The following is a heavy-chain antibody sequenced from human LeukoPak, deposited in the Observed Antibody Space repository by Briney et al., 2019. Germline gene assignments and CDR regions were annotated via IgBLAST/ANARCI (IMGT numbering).Heavy chain of an antibody. CDR3: ARAPGSSASWSYFDF. J-gene: IGHJ4*02. Sequence: PGGSLRLSCAASGFTFSNFAIHWVRKAPGKGLEWVAVISYDGSDKYYADSVKGRFTISRDNPKNTLYLQMNSLRAEDTAVYYCARAPGSSASWSYFDFWGQGTLVTVS. V-gene: IGHV3-30-3*01. CDR2: ISYDGSDK. D-gene: IGHD6-13*01. CDR1: GFTFSNFA.